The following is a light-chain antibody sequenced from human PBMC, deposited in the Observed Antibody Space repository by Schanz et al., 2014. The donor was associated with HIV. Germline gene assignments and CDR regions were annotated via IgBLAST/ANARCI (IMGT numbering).Light chain of an antibody. CDR2: AAS. Sequence: DIQLTQSPSTLSASVGDEVTITCRASQGVSSNLAWYQQKPGKAPKLLIYAASTLQSGVPSRFSGSGSGTDFTLTISSLQPEDFGAYYCLQTYSVPFSFGPGTKVDVK. CDR3: LQTYSVPFS. V-gene: IGKV1-39*01. CDR1: QGVSSN. J-gene: IGKJ3*01.